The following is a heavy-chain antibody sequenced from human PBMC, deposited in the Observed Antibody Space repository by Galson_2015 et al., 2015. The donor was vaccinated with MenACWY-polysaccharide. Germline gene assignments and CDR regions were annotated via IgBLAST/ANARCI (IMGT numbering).Heavy chain of an antibody. CDR1: GFTFSSYG. D-gene: IGHD3-22*01. V-gene: IGHV3-30*18. CDR3: AKDPASGYMHYYYCGMDV. CDR2: ISYDGSNK. J-gene: IGHJ6*02. Sequence: SLRLSCAASGFTFSSYGMHWVRQAPGKGLGWVAVISYDGSNKYYADSVKGRFTISRDNSKNTLYLQMNSLRAEDTAVYYCAKDPASGYMHYYYCGMDVWGQGTTVTVSS.